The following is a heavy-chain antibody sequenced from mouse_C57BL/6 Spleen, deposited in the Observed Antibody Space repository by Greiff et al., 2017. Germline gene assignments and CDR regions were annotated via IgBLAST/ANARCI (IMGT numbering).Heavy chain of an antibody. V-gene: IGHV1-52*01. CDR2: IDPSDSET. J-gene: IGHJ3*01. CDR1: GYTFTSYW. D-gene: IGHD2-4*01. CDR3: ARGVDYDGEFAY. Sequence: QVQLKQPGAELVRPGSSVKLSCKASGYTFTSYWMHWVKQRPIQGLEWIGNIDPSDSETHYNQKFKDKATLTVDKSSSTAYMQLSSLTSEDSAVYYCARGVDYDGEFAYWGQGTLVTVSA.